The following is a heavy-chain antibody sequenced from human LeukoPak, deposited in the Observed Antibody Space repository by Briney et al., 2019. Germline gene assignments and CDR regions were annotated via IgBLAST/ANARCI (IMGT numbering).Heavy chain of an antibody. V-gene: IGHV1-46*01. CDR2: IDPSAGST. CDR1: GYTFTNYY. CDR3: ARAHYASSNIKVPFDV. J-gene: IGHJ6*04. D-gene: IGHD3-22*01. Sequence: ASVKVSCKASGYTFTNYYMHWVRQAPGQGLEWMGVIDPSAGSTTYAQKFRGRVTMTRDTATSTVYMELSSLRSDDTAVYYCARAHYASSNIKVPFDVWGKGTTVTVSS.